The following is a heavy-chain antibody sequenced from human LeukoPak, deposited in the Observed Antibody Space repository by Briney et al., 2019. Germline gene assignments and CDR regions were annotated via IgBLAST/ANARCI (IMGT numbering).Heavy chain of an antibody. V-gene: IGHV1-69*05. D-gene: IGHD6-19*01. CDR2: IIPIFGTA. J-gene: IGHJ6*03. CDR1: GGTFSSYA. CDR3: AKGAGTSMHYYYHYMDV. Sequence: SVTVSCKASGGTFSSYAISWVRQAPGQGLEWMGGIIPIFGTANYAQKFQGRVTITTDESTSTAYMELSSLRSEDTAVYYCAKGAGTSMHYYYHYMDVWGKGTTVTVSS.